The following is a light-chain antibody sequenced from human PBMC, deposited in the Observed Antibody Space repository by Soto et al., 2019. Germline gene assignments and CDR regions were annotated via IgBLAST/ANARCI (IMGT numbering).Light chain of an antibody. CDR3: QQYNDWCT. Sequence: EIVLTQSPGTLSLSPGERATLSCRASHSVSTTLAWYQQKPGQAPRLLIFGASTRATDIPARFSGSGSGTEFTLTIRSLQSEDFAVYYCQQYNDWCTFGQGTKVDIK. V-gene: IGKV3-15*01. J-gene: IGKJ1*01. CDR1: HSVSTT. CDR2: GAS.